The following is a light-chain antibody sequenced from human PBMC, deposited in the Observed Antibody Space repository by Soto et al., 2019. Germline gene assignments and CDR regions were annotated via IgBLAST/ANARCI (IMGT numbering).Light chain of an antibody. CDR1: QSFGGTY. V-gene: IGKV3-20*01. CDR3: QQYGSSPLT. CDR2: GAS. J-gene: IGKJ4*01. Sequence: EIVLTQSPGTLALSPGERATLSCRASQSFGGTYLAWYQQRPGQAPRLLIYGASSRATGIPDRFSGSGSGTDFTLTISRLEPEDFAMYYCQQYGSSPLTFGGGTKVEIK.